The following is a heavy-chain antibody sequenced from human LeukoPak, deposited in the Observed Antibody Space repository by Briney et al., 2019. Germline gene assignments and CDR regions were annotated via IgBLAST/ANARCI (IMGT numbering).Heavy chain of an antibody. CDR1: GASVSSASY. Sequence: SETLSLTCTVSGASVSSASYWTWIRQPPGEGVEWIANIYNGVNTNYNPSLKSRVTISVDTSKNQFSLRLNSVTAADTAVYYCARSRAFNSGAFDPWGQGSLVTVSS. V-gene: IGHV4-61*01. D-gene: IGHD1-26*01. J-gene: IGHJ5*02. CDR3: ARSRAFNSGAFDP. CDR2: IYNGVNT.